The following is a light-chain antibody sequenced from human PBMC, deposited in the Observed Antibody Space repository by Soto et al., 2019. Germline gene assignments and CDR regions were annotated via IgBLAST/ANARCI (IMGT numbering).Light chain of an antibody. CDR2: AAS. V-gene: IGKV1-39*01. CDR1: QSITTY. CDR3: QQSYDTPLDT. J-gene: IGKJ2*01. Sequence: DIQMTQSPSSLSASVGDRVTITCRASQSITTYLNWYQQKPGKAPKLVIYAASTLQRGVPSRFSGSGAVTDFTLTISGVQPEDFATYYCQQSYDTPLDTFGQGPRWIS.